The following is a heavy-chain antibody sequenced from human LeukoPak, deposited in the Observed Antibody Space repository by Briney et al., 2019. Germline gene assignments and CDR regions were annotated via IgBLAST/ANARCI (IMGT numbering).Heavy chain of an antibody. CDR2: IYYSGTT. D-gene: IGHD2-2*01. CDR3: ASSIPQRVPAAPFDY. J-gene: IGHJ4*02. CDR1: GGSMSSFY. Sequence: SETLSLTCTVSGGSMSSFYWSWIRQPPGKGREWIGYIYYSGTTNYNPSLKSRVTISVDASKNQFSLKLSSVTAADTAVYYCASSIPQRVPAAPFDYWGQGTLVTVSA. V-gene: IGHV4-59*01.